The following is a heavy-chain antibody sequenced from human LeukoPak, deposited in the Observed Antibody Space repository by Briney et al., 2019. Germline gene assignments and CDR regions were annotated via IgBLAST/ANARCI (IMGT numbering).Heavy chain of an antibody. CDR1: GATFSDYA. Sequence: ASVKVSCKASGATFSDYALNWVRQAPGQGLEWMGVFIPILGTANSTQKFHDRLTITADISTNTAYMELSSLRSEDTAVYCAAIPVFAVVLHQEPVWGKGTTVTVSS. V-gene: IGHV1-69*10. D-gene: IGHD3-3*01. CDR2: FIPILGTA. CDR3: AIPVFAVVLHQEPV. J-gene: IGHJ6*04.